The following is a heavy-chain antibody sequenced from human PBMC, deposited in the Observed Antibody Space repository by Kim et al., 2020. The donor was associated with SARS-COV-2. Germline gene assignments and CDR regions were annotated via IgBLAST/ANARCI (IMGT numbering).Heavy chain of an antibody. J-gene: IGHJ5*02. CDR2: MKQDGSEI. Sequence: GKGLEWVANMKQDGSEIQYVDSVKGRFTISRDNSSISLYLQMNSLRAEDTAVYYCARGTPRRHAVFFDPWGQGTLVTVSS. V-gene: IGHV3-7*01. D-gene: IGHD1-7*01. CDR3: ARGTPRRHAVFFDP.